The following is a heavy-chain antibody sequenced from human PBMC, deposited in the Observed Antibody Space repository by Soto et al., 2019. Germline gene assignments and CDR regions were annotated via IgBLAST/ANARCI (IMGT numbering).Heavy chain of an antibody. D-gene: IGHD3-10*01. CDR2: IYYTGST. CDR1: GGSISGYY. CDR3: ARHRSSGTIYDTLHV. Sequence: SETLSLTCTVSGGSISGYYWKWIRQPPGKRLEWIGHIYYTGSTNYNPSLRSRVTMSVDTSENQFSLKLSSVTAADTSVYYCARHRSSGTIYDTLHVWGQGTMVTVSS. J-gene: IGHJ3*01. V-gene: IGHV4-59*01.